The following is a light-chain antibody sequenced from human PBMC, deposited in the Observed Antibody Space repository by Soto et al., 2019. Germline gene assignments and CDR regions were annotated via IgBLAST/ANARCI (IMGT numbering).Light chain of an antibody. CDR1: QSISTY. CDR2: DAS. J-gene: IGKJ5*01. V-gene: IGKV3-11*01. CDR3: QQRSNWYT. Sequence: EIVLTQSPATLSLSPGERATLSCRASQSISTYLAWHQQKPGQAPRLLIYDASNRATGIPVRFSGSGSGTDFTLTISSLEPEDFAVYYCQQRSNWYTFAQGTRLEIK.